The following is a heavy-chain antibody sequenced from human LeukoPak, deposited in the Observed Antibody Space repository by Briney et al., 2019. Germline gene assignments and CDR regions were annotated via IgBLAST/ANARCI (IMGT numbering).Heavy chain of an antibody. D-gene: IGHD3-22*01. CDR3: ARGMENYYDSGGYYLDYYYGMDG. CDR2: MNPNSGNT. J-gene: IGHJ6*02. Sequence: GASVKVSCKASGYTFTSYDINWVRQATGQGLEWMGWMNPNSGNTVYAQKLQGRVTMTRDTSISTDYMELSSLRSEDKGVYYCARGMENYYDSGGYYLDYYYGMDGWGQGTTVTVSS. CDR1: GYTFTSYD. V-gene: IGHV1-8*01.